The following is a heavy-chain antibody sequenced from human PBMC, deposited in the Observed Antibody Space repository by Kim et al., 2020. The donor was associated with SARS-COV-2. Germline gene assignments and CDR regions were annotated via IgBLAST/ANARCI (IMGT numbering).Heavy chain of an antibody. Sequence: GGSLRLSCAASGFTFSSYWMSWVRQAPGKGLEWVANIKQDGSEKYYVDSVKGRFTISRDNAKNSLYLQMNSLRAEDTAVYYCARTASEDSYGFFDYWGQGTLVTVSS. CDR1: GFTFSSYW. J-gene: IGHJ4*02. CDR3: ARTASEDSYGFFDY. D-gene: IGHD5-18*01. V-gene: IGHV3-7*03. CDR2: IKQDGSEK.